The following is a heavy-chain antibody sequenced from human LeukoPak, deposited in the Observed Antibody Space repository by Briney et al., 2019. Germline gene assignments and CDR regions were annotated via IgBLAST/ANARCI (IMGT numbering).Heavy chain of an antibody. J-gene: IGHJ5*02. D-gene: IGHD3-10*01. CDR2: IYTSGST. CDR3: ARDLGSGPWGVANWFDP. Sequence: PSETLSLTCTVSDGSISSGSYYWSWIRQPAGKGLEWIGRIYTSGSTNYNPSLKSRVTISVDTSKNQFSLKLSSVTAADTAVYYCARDLGSGPWGVANWFDPWGQGTLVTVSS. V-gene: IGHV4-61*02. CDR1: DGSISSGSYY.